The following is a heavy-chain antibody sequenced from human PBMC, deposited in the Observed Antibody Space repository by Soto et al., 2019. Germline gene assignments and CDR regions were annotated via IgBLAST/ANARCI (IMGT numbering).Heavy chain of an antibody. V-gene: IGHV3-23*01. D-gene: IGHD2-15*01. CDR2: IITTGGTK. CDR1: GFTFSSYA. J-gene: IGHJ4*02. CDR3: GKDCTGGSCRAGY. Sequence: VQLLESGGGLVQPGGSLRLSCAASGFTFSSYAMTWVRQAPGKGLEWVSSIITTGGTKYYADSVKGRFTISRDNSKNTVYLQATSLRAEDTAVYYCGKDCTGGSCRAGYWGQGTLVTVSS.